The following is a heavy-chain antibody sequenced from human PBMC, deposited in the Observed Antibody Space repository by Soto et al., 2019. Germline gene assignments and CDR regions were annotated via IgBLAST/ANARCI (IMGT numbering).Heavy chain of an antibody. CDR1: GHTFSDYY. CDR3: TRKVRDYNFDY. D-gene: IGHD4-17*01. CDR2: INPDSGGT. J-gene: IGHJ4*02. Sequence: QVQLAQSGAEVKKPGASVKVSCKASGHTFSDYYMHWVRQAPGQGLEWMGWINPDSGGTKYTQKFQGRVTMTRDTSISTAYMELSGLRSDDTAVYYCTRKVRDYNFDYWGQGTLVTVSS. V-gene: IGHV1-2*02.